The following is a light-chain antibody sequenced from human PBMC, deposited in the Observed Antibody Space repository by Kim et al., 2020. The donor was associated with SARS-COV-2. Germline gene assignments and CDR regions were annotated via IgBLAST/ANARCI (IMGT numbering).Light chain of an antibody. Sequence: QSVLTQPASVSGSPGQSITISCTGTNSDIGGYNHVSWYQHHPGKAPKLLIYDVTKWPSGVSNRFSGSKSGNTASLTISGLQAEDEADYYCSSYTSSKTWVFGGGTQLTVL. V-gene: IGLV2-14*03. CDR3: SSYTSSKTWV. CDR2: DVT. CDR1: NSDIGGYNH. J-gene: IGLJ3*02.